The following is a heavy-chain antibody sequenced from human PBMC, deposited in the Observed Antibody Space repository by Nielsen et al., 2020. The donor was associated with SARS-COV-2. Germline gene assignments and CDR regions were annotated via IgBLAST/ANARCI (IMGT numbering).Heavy chain of an antibody. D-gene: IGHD3-3*01. CDR3: AKDLSRESATSVGVVIAPAFDY. Sequence: VRQMPGKGLEWVSAISGSGGSTYYADSVKGRFTISRDNSKNTLYLQMNSLRAEDTAVYYCAKDLSRESATSVGVVIAPAFDYWGQGTLVTVSS. CDR2: ISGSGGST. V-gene: IGHV3-23*01. J-gene: IGHJ4*02.